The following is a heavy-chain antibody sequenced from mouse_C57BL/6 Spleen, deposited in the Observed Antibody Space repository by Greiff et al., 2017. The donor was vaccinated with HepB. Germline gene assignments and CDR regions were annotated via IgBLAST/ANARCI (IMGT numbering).Heavy chain of an antibody. CDR2: IYPGDGDT. V-gene: IGHV1-80*01. Sequence: LEESGAELVKPGASVKISCKASGYAFSSYWMDWVKQRPGKGLEWIGQIYPGDGDTNYNGKFKGKATLTADKSSSTAYMQLSSLTSEDSAVYFCARGGYGSSYWYFDVWGTGTTVTVSS. J-gene: IGHJ1*03. CDR1: GYAFSSYW. CDR3: ARGGYGSSYWYFDV. D-gene: IGHD1-1*01.